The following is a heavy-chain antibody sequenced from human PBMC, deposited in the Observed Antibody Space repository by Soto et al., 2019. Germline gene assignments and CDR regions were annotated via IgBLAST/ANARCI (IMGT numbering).Heavy chain of an antibody. CDR2: IYYSGST. V-gene: IGHV4-61*01. CDR3: AREADVGYYFDY. J-gene: IGHJ4*02. CDR1: GGSVSSGSYY. Sequence: PSETLSLTCTVAGGSVSSGSYYWSWNRQPPGKGLEWIGYIYYSGSTNYNPSLKSRVTISVDTSKNQFSLKLSSVTAADTAVYYCAREADVGYYFDYWGQGTLVTVSS.